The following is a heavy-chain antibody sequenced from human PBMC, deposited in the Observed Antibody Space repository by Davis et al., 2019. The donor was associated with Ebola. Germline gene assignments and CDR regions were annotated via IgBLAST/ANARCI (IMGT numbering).Heavy chain of an antibody. CDR1: GFTFSSYA. D-gene: IGHD4-17*01. V-gene: IGHV3-30-3*01. CDR2: ISYDGSNK. CDR3: ARYYGDFYYYGMDV. J-gene: IGHJ6*02. Sequence: GESLKISCAASGFTFSSYAMHWVRQAPGKGLEWVAVISYDGSNKYYADSVKGRFTISRDNSKNTLYLQMNSLRAEDTAVYYCARYYGDFYYYGMDVWGQGTTVTVSS.